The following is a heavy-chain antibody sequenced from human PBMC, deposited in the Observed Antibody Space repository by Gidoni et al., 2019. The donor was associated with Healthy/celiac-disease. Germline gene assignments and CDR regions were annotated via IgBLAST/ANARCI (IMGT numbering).Heavy chain of an antibody. Sequence: QLQLQESGPGLVKPSETLSLTCTVSGGSISSSSHYWGWIRQPPGTGLEWIGSIYYSGSTYYTPSLKSRVTISVDTSKNQFSLKLSSVTAADTAVYYCAREVPDSSWFDPWGQGTLVTVSS. V-gene: IGHV4-39*07. CDR1: GGSISSSSHY. CDR3: AREVPDSSWFDP. D-gene: IGHD6-13*01. CDR2: IYYSGST. J-gene: IGHJ5*02.